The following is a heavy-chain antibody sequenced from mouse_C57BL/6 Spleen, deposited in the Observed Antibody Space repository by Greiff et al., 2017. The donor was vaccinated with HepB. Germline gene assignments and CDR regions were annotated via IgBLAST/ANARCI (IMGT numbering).Heavy chain of an antibody. V-gene: IGHV1-19*01. CDR1: GYTFTDYY. D-gene: IGHD2-4*01. CDR2: INPYNGGT. J-gene: IGHJ4*01. Sequence: EVQLQQSGPVLVKPGASVKMSCKASGYTFTDYYMNWVKQSHGKSLEWIGVINPYNGGTNYNQKFKGKATLTVDKSSSTAYMELNSLTSEDSAVDYWARRNDYDGGNYYAMDYWGQGTSVTVSS. CDR3: ARRNDYDGGNYYAMDY.